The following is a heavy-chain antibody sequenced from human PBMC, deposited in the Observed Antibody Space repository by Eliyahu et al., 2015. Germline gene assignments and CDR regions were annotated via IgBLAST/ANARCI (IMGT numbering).Heavy chain of an antibody. CDR2: IIPAFGTP. Sequence: QVQLVQSGAEVKKPGSSVKVSCKASGGTFSTHTISWVRQAPGQGLEWMGGIIPAFGTPNYAQKFQGRVMISADEYTSTAHMELSGLKFEDTAVYYCALEGGSSGPRWFDPWGQGTQVIVSS. D-gene: IGHD6-19*01. CDR1: GGTFSTHT. V-gene: IGHV1-69*01. J-gene: IGHJ5*02. CDR3: ALEGGSSGPRWFDP.